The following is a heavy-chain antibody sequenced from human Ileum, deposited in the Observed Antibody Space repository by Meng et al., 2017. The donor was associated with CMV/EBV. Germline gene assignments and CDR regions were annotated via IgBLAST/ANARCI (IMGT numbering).Heavy chain of an antibody. CDR1: GDSNSSRTSF. J-gene: IGHJ4*02. V-gene: IGHV4-30-4*01. CDR2: IHYSGST. Sequence: VPVQGSVPVLVEPSQTLSLTGTVSGDSNSSRTSFWSWIRQPPGKGLEWIGYIHYSGSTNYNPTLKSRTTISIDTSRKQFSLRLSSVNAADTAVYYCATRPPQSGNSYLGVFDYWGQGALVTVSS. CDR3: ATRPPQSGNSYLGVFDY. D-gene: IGHD3-10*01.